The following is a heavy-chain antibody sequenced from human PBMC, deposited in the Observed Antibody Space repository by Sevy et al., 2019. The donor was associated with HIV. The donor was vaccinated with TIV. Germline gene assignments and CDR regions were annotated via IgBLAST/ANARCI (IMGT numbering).Heavy chain of an antibody. Sequence: GGSLRLSCEASGFTFNIYAMSWVRQAPGKGLEWVSAIDPSGGTTFYADSVKGRFTISRVNSKNTLYLQMNSLRVEDTAVYYCAKDAILTTVTADAFDIWGHGTMVTVSS. CDR3: AKDAILTTVTADAFDI. CDR2: IDPSGGTT. J-gene: IGHJ3*02. D-gene: IGHD4-17*01. CDR1: GFTFNIYA. V-gene: IGHV3-23*01.